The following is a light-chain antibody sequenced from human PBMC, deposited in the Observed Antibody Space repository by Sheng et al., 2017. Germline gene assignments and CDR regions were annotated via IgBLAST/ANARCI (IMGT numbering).Light chain of an antibody. Sequence: EIVLNQSPDTVSVSPGERVTLSCRASRTITGDYLAWYQQSPGQAPRLLIYAASNRATGIPDRFSGSGSGTDFTLTISRLEPEDFAVYFCQQHLTSPLTFGGGTKVEIK. V-gene: IGKV3-20*01. J-gene: IGKJ4*01. CDR2: AAS. CDR1: RTITGDY. CDR3: QQHLTSPLT.